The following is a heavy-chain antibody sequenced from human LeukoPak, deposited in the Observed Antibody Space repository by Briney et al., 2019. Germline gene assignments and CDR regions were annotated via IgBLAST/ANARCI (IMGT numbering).Heavy chain of an antibody. CDR2: INPSGGRT. V-gene: IGHV1-46*01. CDR3: ARELVETVVVPAAKPNYYYYGMDV. Sequence: ASVKVSCKASGYTFTSYYMHWVRQAPGQGLEWMGIINPSGGRTSYAQKFQGRVTMTRDTSTSTVYMELSSLRSEDTAVYYCARELVETVVVPAAKPNYYYYGMDVWGQGTTVTVSS. CDR1: GYTFTSYY. D-gene: IGHD2-2*03. J-gene: IGHJ6*02.